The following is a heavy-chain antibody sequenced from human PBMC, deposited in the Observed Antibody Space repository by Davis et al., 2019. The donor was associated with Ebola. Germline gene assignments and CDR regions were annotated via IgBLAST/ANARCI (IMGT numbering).Heavy chain of an antibody. CDR2: IYYSGST. V-gene: IGHV4-59*08. D-gene: IGHD3-3*01. Sequence: SETLSLTCTVSGGSISSYYWSWIRQPPGKGLEWIGYIYYSGSTNYNPSLKSRVTISVDTSKNQFSLKLSSVTAADTAVYYCARGGVGFLEWLYNWFDPWGQGTLVTVSS. CDR1: GGSISSYY. J-gene: IGHJ5*02. CDR3: ARGGVGFLEWLYNWFDP.